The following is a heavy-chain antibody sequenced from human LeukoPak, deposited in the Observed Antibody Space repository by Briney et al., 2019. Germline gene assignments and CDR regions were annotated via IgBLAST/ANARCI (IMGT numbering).Heavy chain of an antibody. Sequence: SETLSLTCTVSGGSISSSSYYWGWIRQPPGKGLEWIGSIYYSGSTYYNPSLKSRVTISVDTSKNQFSLKLSSVTAADTAVYYCARDLLWWTNDAFDIWGQGTMVTVSS. CDR2: IYYSGST. J-gene: IGHJ3*02. CDR1: GGSISSSSYY. CDR3: ARDLLWWTNDAFDI. V-gene: IGHV4-39*07. D-gene: IGHD3-10*01.